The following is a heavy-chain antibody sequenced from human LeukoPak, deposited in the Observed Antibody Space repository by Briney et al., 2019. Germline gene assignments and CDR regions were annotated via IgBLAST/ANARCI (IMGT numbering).Heavy chain of an antibody. Sequence: KPSETLSLTCTVSGGSISSGSYYWGWIRQPPGKGLEWIGSIYYSGSTYYNPSLKSRVTISVDTSKNQFSLKLSSVTAADTAVYYCARQGSSWLNWLDPWGQGTLVTVSS. CDR1: GGSISSGSYY. CDR2: IYYSGST. D-gene: IGHD6-13*01. CDR3: ARQGSSWLNWLDP. J-gene: IGHJ5*02. V-gene: IGHV4-39*01.